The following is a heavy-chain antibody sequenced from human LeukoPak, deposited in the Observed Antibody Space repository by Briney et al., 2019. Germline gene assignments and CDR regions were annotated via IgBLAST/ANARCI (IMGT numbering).Heavy chain of an antibody. CDR1: GFTFSSYS. Sequence: GGSLRLSCTASGFTFSSYSMNWVRQAPGKGLEWVSYIGGSGSTTNYADSVKGRFPNSRNNAKNTLYLQMNSLRDEATAVYYCARGGDDYGGNDYWGQGTLVTVS. D-gene: IGHD4-23*01. CDR3: ARGGDDYGGNDY. J-gene: IGHJ4*02. V-gene: IGHV3-48*02. CDR2: IGGSGSTT.